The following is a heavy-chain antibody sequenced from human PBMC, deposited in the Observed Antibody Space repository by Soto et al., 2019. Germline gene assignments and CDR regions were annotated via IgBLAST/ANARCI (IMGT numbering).Heavy chain of an antibody. J-gene: IGHJ5*02. CDR1: EFTFSSYA. D-gene: IGHD4-17*01. CDR3: AKDPQPHSVTYRFGP. CDR2: ISGSGGST. V-gene: IGHV3-23*01. Sequence: RRSCAASEFTFSSYAMSWVRQAPGKGLEWVSAISGSGGSTYYADSVKGRFTISRDNSKNTLYLQMNSLRAEDTAVYYCAKDPQPHSVTYRFGPWRPVTLFTVSS.